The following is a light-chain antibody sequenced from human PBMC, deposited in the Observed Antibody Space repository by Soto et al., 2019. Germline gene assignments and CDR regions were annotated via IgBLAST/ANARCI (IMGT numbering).Light chain of an antibody. CDR3: SSFVGSSTFEV. CDR2: DVN. V-gene: IGLV2-14*01. Sequence: QSALTQPASVSGSPGQSITISCTGTSSDVGAYNYVSWYQHHPDKAPKLIIYDVNNRPSGVSKRFSGSKSGNTASLTISGLQAEDEADYYCSSFVGSSTFEVYGTGTKLTVL. CDR1: SSDVGAYNY. J-gene: IGLJ1*01.